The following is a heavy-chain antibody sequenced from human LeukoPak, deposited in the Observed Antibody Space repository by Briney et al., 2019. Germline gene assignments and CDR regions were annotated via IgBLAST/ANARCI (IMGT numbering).Heavy chain of an antibody. CDR2: IYYSGST. Sequence: SETLSLTCTVSGGSISSSSYYWGWIRQPPGKGLEWIGSIYYSGSTYYNPSLKSRVTISVGTSKNQFSLKLSSVTAADTAVYYCARRDWGSSWGYFDYWGQGTLVTVSS. D-gene: IGHD6-13*01. CDR1: GGSISSSSYY. CDR3: ARRDWGSSWGYFDY. V-gene: IGHV4-39*01. J-gene: IGHJ4*02.